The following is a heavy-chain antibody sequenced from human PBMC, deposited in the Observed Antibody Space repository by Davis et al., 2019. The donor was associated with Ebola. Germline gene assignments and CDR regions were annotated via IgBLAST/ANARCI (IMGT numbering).Heavy chain of an antibody. CDR3: ARPSERGAVAPDY. CDR2: ISAYNGNT. CDR1: GYTFTSYG. V-gene: IGHV1-18*01. D-gene: IGHD6-19*01. Sequence: ASVKVSCKASGYTFTSYGISWVRQAPGQGLEWMGWISAYNGNTNYAQKFQGRVTITADESTSTAYMELSSLRSEDTAVYYCARPSERGAVAPDYWGQGTLVTVSS. J-gene: IGHJ4*02.